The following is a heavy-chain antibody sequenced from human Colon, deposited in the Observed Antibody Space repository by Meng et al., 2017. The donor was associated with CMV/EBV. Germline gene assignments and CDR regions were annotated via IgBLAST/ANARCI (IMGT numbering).Heavy chain of an antibody. J-gene: IGHJ5*02. CDR1: GFTFSNYW. D-gene: IGHD6-13*01. CDR3: ERLGAASGRYWFDP. V-gene: IGHV3-7*01. Sequence: LSLTCAASGFTFSNYWMSWVRQAPGKGLEWVANIKQDGSENYYVDSVKGRFTISRDNAKNSLYLQMNSLRAEDTAVYFCERLGAASGRYWFDPWGQGTLVTVSS. CDR2: IKQDGSEN.